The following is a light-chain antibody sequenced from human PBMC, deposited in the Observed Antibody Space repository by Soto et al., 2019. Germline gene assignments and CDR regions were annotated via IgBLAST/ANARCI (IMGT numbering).Light chain of an antibody. CDR3: AAWDDRLNGYV. CDR2: SDD. J-gene: IGLJ1*01. CDR1: SSNIGTNA. Sequence: QSVLTQPPSVSDAPRQRVTISCSGSSSNIGTNAVNWYQQLPGKAPKLLIYSDDLLPSGLSDRFSGSKSGTSASLAISGLQSEDESDDYCAAWDDRLNGYVFGTGTKLTVL. V-gene: IGLV1-36*01.